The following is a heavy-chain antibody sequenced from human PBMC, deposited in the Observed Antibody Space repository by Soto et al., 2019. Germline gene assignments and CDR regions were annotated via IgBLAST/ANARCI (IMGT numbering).Heavy chain of an antibody. CDR2: ISGSGAST. D-gene: IGHD1-1*01. V-gene: IGHV3-23*01. CDR3: AKDARSNWNTGHYNDACDI. Sequence: EVQLLESGGGLVQPGGSLRLSCAASGFTFSSYAMSWVRQAPGKGLELVSAISGSGASTYYAESVKGRFTISRDNSENTLYVQMNSLRAEDTALYYCAKDARSNWNTGHYNDACDIWGQGTMVTVSS. J-gene: IGHJ3*02. CDR1: GFTFSSYA.